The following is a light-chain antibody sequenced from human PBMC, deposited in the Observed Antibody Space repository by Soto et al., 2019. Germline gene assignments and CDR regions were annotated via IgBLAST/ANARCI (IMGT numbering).Light chain of an antibody. CDR1: RSISVW. V-gene: IGKV1-5*03. J-gene: IGKJ1*01. Sequence: DIQMTQSPSTLSASVGDRVTITCRASRSISVWLAWYQQKPGKAPNLLIYKASSLESGVPSRFSGSGSGTEFTLTISSLQPDDFATYYCQQYNTFSSWTFGQGTKV. CDR2: KAS. CDR3: QQYNTFSSWT.